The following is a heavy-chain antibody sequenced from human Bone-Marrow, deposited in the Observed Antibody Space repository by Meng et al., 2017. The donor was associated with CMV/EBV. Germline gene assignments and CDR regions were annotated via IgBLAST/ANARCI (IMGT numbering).Heavy chain of an antibody. Sequence: ASVKVSCKASGYTFTSYYMHWVRQAPGQGLEWMGIINPSGGSTNYAQKFQGRVTMTRDTSTSTVYMELSSLRSEDTAVYYCARDGDHVDKEYYFDYWGQGTLVTVSS. CDR2: INPSGGST. D-gene: IGHD7-27*01. V-gene: IGHV1-46*01. J-gene: IGHJ4*02. CDR1: GYTFTSYY. CDR3: ARDGDHVDKEYYFDY.